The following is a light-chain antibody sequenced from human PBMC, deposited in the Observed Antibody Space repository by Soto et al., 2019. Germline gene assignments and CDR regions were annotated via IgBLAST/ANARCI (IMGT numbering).Light chain of an antibody. Sequence: QPASVSGSPGQSITISCTGTSSDIGRYNYVSWYQHSPGKAPKLIIYDVSDRPSGVSNRFSGSKSGTTASLTISGLQAEDEADYYCGSYTSSDTMIFGGGTKLTVL. V-gene: IGLV2-14*03. J-gene: IGLJ2*01. CDR2: DVS. CDR3: GSYTSSDTMI. CDR1: SSDIGRYNY.